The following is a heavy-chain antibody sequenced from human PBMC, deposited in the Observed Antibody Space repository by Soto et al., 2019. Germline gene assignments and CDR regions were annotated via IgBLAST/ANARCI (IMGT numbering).Heavy chain of an antibody. CDR3: AGAVSGSGSSYFDY. Sequence: SETLSLTCTVSGGSISSYYWSWSLQPPWKGLEWIGYIYYSGSTNYNPSLKSRVTISVDTSKNQFSLKLSSVTAADTAVYYCAGAVSGSGSSYFDYWGQGTLVTVSS. D-gene: IGHD3-10*01. J-gene: IGHJ4*02. CDR1: GGSISSYY. V-gene: IGHV4-59*01. CDR2: IYYSGST.